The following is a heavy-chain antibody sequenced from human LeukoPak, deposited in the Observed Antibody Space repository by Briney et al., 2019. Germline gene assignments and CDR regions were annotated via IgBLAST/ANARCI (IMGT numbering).Heavy chain of an antibody. CDR2: IYPGDSDT. J-gene: IGHJ4*02. V-gene: IGHV5-51*01. Sequence: GESLKISCKGSGYRFTSYWIGWVRQMPGKGLEWMGIIYPGDSDTRYSPSFQGQVTISADKSINTAYLQWSSLKASDTAMYYCARRGESSSWYSDYWGQGTPVTVSS. CDR3: ARRGESSSWYSDY. D-gene: IGHD6-13*01. CDR1: GYRFTSYW.